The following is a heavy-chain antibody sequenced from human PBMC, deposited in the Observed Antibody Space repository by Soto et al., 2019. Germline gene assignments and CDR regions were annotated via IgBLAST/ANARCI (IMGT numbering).Heavy chain of an antibody. V-gene: IGHV4-34*01. CDR1: CGSFSGYY. Sequence: SETLSLTCAVYCGSFSGYYWSWIRQPPGKGLEWIGEINHSGSTNYNPSLKSRVTISVDTSKNQFSLKLSSVTAADTAVYYCAGRHLVHYYYYYGMDVWGQGTTVTVSS. J-gene: IGHJ6*02. CDR3: AGRHLVHYYYYYGMDV. D-gene: IGHD2-8*02. CDR2: INHSGST.